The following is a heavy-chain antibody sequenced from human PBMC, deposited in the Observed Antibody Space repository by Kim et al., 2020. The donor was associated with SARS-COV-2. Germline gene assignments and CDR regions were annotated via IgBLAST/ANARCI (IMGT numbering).Heavy chain of an antibody. V-gene: IGHV3-23*01. Sequence: GGSLRLSCAASGFDFNTYAMTWVRQAPGTGLEWVSGISASGATSYYADSVKGRFTISRDNIQDMMQLQMNSLRVEDAAIYYCAKTFGSWDSGDQRYYYHTMDVWGNGTTVIVSS. CDR3: AKTFGSWDSGDQRYYYHTMDV. J-gene: IGHJ6*03. CDR2: ISASGATS. D-gene: IGHD6-19*01. CDR1: GFDFNTYA.